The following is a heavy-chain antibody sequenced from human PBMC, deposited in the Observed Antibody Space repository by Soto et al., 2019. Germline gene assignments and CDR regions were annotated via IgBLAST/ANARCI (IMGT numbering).Heavy chain of an antibody. CDR1: GFTFSSYW. J-gene: IGHJ4*02. CDR2: IKQDGSEK. CDR3: AREADYDYIWGSYRLGTDNPITDY. Sequence: GGSLRLSCAASGFTFSSYWMSWVRRAPGKGLEWVANIKQDGSEKYYVDSVKGRFTISRDNAKNSLYLQMNSLRAEDTAVYYCAREADYDYIWGSYRLGTDNPITDYWGQGTLVTVSS. D-gene: IGHD3-16*02. V-gene: IGHV3-7*01.